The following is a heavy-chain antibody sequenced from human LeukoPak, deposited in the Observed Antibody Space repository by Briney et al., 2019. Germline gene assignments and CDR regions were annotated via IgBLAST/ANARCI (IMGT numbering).Heavy chain of an antibody. V-gene: IGHV4-38-2*02. CDR1: HYFISDGAF. J-gene: IGHJ4*02. CDR3: VRDPSEAADFFFDS. Sequence: PSETLSLTCTVSHYFISDGAFWGWIRQRPGKGLEWVANVNHRGITFYNPSLESRVAISVDTSKNQFFLRVTSVTAADTAIYYCVRDPSEAADFFFDSWGQGTLVTVSS. D-gene: IGHD2-21*02. CDR2: VNHRGIT.